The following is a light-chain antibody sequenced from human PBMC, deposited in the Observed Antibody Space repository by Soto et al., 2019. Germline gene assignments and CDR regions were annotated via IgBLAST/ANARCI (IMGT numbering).Light chain of an antibody. V-gene: IGKV3-20*01. CDR3: QQYGGSPPWT. CDR2: GAS. J-gene: IGKJ1*01. Sequence: EIVLTQSPGTLSLSPGERVTLSCRATQSVSSAYVAWYQQKPGQAPRLLIYGASSRAAGVPDRFSGSGSGKEFTLTIGRLEPEDVAVYYCQQYGGSPPWTFGQGTKVEIK. CDR1: QSVSSAY.